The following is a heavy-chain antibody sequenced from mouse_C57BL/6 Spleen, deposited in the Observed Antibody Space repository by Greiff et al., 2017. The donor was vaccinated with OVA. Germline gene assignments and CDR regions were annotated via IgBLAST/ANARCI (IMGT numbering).Heavy chain of an antibody. J-gene: IGHJ2*01. CDR2: INPSTGGT. CDR3: ARGGGDY. V-gene: IGHV1-42*01. CDR1: GYSFTGYY. Sequence: VQLQQSGPELVKPGASVKISCKASGYSFTGYYMNWVKQSPEKSLEWIGEINPSTGGTTYNQKFKAKATLTVDKSSSTAYMQLKSLTSEDSAVYYCARGGGDYWGQGTTLTVSS.